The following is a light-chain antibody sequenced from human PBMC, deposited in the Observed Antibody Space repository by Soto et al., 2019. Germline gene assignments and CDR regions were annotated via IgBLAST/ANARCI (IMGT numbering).Light chain of an antibody. Sequence: DIQMTQSPSSLSASVGDRVTITCRASQGISNYLVWYQQKQGKVPKLLIYAASTLQSGVPSRFSGSGSGTDFTLTISRLQPEDVATYYCQNYHGAPWTFGQGTKVEIK. CDR2: AAS. V-gene: IGKV1-27*01. CDR3: QNYHGAPWT. J-gene: IGKJ1*01. CDR1: QGISNY.